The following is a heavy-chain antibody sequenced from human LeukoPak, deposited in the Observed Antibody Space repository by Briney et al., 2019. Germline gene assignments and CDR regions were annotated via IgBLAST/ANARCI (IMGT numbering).Heavy chain of an antibody. J-gene: IGHJ4*02. CDR3: ARGKVGYGDLPYFDY. CDR2: INPNSGGT. V-gene: IGHV1-2*02. Sequence: ASVKVSCKASGYTFTGYYMHWVRQAPGQGLEWMGWINPNSGGTNYAQKFQGRVTMTRDTSISTAYMELSRLRSDDTAVYYCARGKVGYGDLPYFDYWGQETLVTVSS. CDR1: GYTFTGYY. D-gene: IGHD4-17*01.